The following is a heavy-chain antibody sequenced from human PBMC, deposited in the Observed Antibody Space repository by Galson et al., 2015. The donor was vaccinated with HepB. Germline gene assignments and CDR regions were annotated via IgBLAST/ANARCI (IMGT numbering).Heavy chain of an antibody. Sequence: SETLSLTCAVYGGSFSGYYCSWIRQPPGKGLEWIGEINHSGSTNYNPSLKSRVTISVDTSKNQFSLKLSSVTAADTAVYYCARGRKYYYGSGSYYNVKVCWFDPWGQGTLVTVSS. V-gene: IGHV4-34*01. D-gene: IGHD3-10*01. CDR2: INHSGST. CDR1: GGSFSGYY. CDR3: ARGRKYYYGSGSYYNVKVCWFDP. J-gene: IGHJ5*02.